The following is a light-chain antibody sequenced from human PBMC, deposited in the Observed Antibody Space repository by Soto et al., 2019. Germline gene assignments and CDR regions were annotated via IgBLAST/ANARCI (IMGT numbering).Light chain of an antibody. J-gene: IGKJ4*01. V-gene: IGKV3-15*01. CDR3: QQYNNWPPLT. Sequence: EIVMTQSPATLSVSPGERAILSCRASKSVSNNLARYQQKPAQAPRLLIYGASTRATGIPARFSGSGSGTDFTLSISSLQSEDSAIYYCQQYNNWPPLTFGGGTKVEIK. CDR1: KSVSNN. CDR2: GAS.